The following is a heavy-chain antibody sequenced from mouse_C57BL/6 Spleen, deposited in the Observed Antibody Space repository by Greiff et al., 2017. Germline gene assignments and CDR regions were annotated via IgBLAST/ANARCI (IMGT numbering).Heavy chain of an antibody. D-gene: IGHD1-1*02. CDR3: ARYGGNFDY. Sequence: DVKLQESGPGLVKPSQSLSLTCSVTGYSITSGYYWNWIRQFPGNKLEWLGYISYDGSNNYNPSLKNPISITRDTSKNQFFLKLNSVTTEYTATNYCARYGGNFDYWGQGTTRTVSS. J-gene: IGHJ2*01. CDR1: GYSITSGYY. CDR2: ISYDGSN. V-gene: IGHV3-6*01.